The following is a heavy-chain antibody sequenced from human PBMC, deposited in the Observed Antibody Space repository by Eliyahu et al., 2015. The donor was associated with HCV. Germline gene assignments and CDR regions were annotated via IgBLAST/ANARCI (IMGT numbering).Heavy chain of an antibody. V-gene: IGHV1-3*01. D-gene: IGHD2-2*01. J-gene: IGHJ5*02. CDR2: INAGNGNT. CDR3: ARDIVVVPAANYRGFDP. CDR1: GYTFXSYA. Sequence: QVQLVQSGAEVKKPGASVKVSCKASGYTFXSYAMHWVRQAPGQRLEWMGWINAGNGNTKYSQKFQGRVTITRDTSASTAYMELSSLRSEDTAVYYCARDIVVVPAANYRGFDPWGQGTLVTVSS.